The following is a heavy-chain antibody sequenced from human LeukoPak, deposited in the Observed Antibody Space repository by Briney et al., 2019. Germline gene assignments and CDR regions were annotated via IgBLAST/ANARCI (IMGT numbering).Heavy chain of an antibody. CDR2: ISGSGGST. D-gene: IGHD1-14*01. CDR3: AKNPAANRYFQH. J-gene: IGHJ1*01. CDR1: GFTFSSYA. V-gene: IGHV3-23*01. Sequence: QPGRSLRLSCAASGFTFSSYAMHWVRQAPGKGLEWVSAISGSGGSTYYADSVKGRFTISRDNSKNTLYLQMNSLRAEDTAVYYCAKNPAANRYFQHWGQGTLVTVSS.